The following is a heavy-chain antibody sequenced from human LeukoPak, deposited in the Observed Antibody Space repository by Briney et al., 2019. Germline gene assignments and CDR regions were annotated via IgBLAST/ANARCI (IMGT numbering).Heavy chain of an antibody. D-gene: IGHD4/OR15-4a*01. CDR3: TSLPNLTY. CDR1: GFTFSGPA. V-gene: IGHV3-73*01. CDR2: IRSKANSYAT. Sequence: YPGGSLRLSCAASGFTFSGPAMHWVRQASGKGLEWVGRIRSKANSYATAYAVSVKGRFTISRDDSKNTAYLQMNSLKTEDTAVYYCTSLPNLTYWGQGTLVTVSS. J-gene: IGHJ4*02.